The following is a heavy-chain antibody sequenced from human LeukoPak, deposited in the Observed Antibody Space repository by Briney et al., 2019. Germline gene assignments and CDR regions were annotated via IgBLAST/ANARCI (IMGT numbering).Heavy chain of an antibody. CDR1: GYTFTGYY. Sequence: ASVKVSCKASGYTFTGYYMHWVRQAPGQGLEWMGWINPNSGGTNYAQKFQGRVTMTRDTSISTAYMELSRLRSDDTAVYYCAKSPGSYGGNPFDYWGQGTLVTVSS. J-gene: IGHJ4*02. CDR2: INPNSGGT. V-gene: IGHV1-2*02. D-gene: IGHD4-23*01. CDR3: AKSPGSYGGNPFDY.